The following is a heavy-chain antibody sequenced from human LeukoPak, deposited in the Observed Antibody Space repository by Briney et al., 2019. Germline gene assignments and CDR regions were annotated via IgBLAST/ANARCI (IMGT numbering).Heavy chain of an antibody. CDR1: GYTFTSYD. V-gene: IGHV1-8*01. D-gene: IGHD2-15*01. CDR3: ARALRVGRYSADY. J-gene: IGHJ4*02. Sequence: ASVKVSCKASGYTFTSYDINWVRQATGQGLEWMGWMNPNSGNTGSAQRFQGRVTMTRNTSINTAYMELSSLRSEDTAVYYCARALRVGRYSADYWGQGTLVTVSS. CDR2: MNPNSGNT.